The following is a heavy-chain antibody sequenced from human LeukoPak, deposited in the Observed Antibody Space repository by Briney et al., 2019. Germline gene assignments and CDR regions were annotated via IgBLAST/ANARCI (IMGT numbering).Heavy chain of an antibody. J-gene: IGHJ3*02. CDR1: GFTFSSYS. Sequence: GGSLRLSCAASGFTFSSYSMNWVRQAPGKGLEWVSSISSSSSYIYYADSVKGRFTISRDNAKNSLYLQMNSLRAEDTAVYYCAVASLSYSSSWYGLWAFDIWGQGTMVTVSS. CDR3: AVASLSYSSSWYGLWAFDI. V-gene: IGHV3-21*01. CDR2: ISSSSSYI. D-gene: IGHD6-13*01.